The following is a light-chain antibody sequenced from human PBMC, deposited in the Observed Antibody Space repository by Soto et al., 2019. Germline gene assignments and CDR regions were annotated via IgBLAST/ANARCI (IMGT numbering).Light chain of an antibody. CDR1: QSVSSN. Sequence: EIVMTQSPATLSVSPGERATLSCRASQSVSSNLAWYQQKPGQAPRLLIYGASIRATGIPARFSGSGSGTEFTLTISSLQSEDFAVYYCQQYESTPPTFGQGTKLEIK. CDR2: GAS. J-gene: IGKJ2*01. V-gene: IGKV3D-15*01. CDR3: QQYESTPPT.